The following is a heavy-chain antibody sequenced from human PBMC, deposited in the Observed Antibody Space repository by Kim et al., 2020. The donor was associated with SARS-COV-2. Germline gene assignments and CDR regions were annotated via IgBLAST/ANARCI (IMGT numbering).Heavy chain of an antibody. V-gene: IGHV3-74*01. CDR3: ARETPVRGECYFDY. CDR1: GFTFSSYW. CDR2: VNRDGSTT. D-gene: IGHD3-10*01. J-gene: IGHJ4*02. Sequence: GGSLRLSCAASGFTFSSYWMHWVRQAPGKGLVWVSRVNRDGSTTNYADSVKGRFTISRDNAKNTLYLQMNSLRAEDTAVYYCARETPVRGECYFDYWGQGILVTVSS.